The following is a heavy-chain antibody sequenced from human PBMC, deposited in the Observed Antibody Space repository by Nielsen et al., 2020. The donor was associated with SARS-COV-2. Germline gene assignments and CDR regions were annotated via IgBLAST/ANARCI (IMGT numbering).Heavy chain of an antibody. CDR3: VAVAGTGY. CDR1: GFPFSSYE. D-gene: IGHD6-19*01. J-gene: IGHJ4*02. V-gene: IGHV3-48*03. Sequence: GESLKISCEVSGFPFSSYEMNWVRQAPGKALEWLSYIGGNGRNIFYADSVKGRFTISRDNAKNSLYLQMNSLRAEDTALYHCVAVAGTGYWGQGTLVTVSS. CDR2: IGGNGRNI.